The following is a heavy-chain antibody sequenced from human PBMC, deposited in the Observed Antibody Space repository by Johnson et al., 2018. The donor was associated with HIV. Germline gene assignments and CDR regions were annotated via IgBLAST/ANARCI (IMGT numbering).Heavy chain of an antibody. J-gene: IGHJ3*02. CDR1: QFTFSSYD. V-gene: IGHV3-25*05. CDR3: AREGTTGRNDAFDI. Sequence: QLVESGGGLAQPAWSPRLSCAASQFTFSSYDMNCVRQAPGNGLELVGQVNPNGGSTYLIDSGEDRFTISRDNAKNSLYLQMNSLRAEDTALYYCAREGTTGRNDAFDIWGQGTMVTVSS. CDR2: VNPNGGST. D-gene: IGHD1-1*01.